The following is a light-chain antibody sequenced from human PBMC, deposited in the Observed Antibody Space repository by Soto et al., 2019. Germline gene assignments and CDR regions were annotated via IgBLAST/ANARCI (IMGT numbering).Light chain of an antibody. J-gene: IGKJ2*01. CDR2: WAS. V-gene: IGKV4-1*01. CDR3: QQYYSTPPRMYT. CDR1: QSVLYSSNNKNY. Sequence: DIVMTQSPDSLAVSLGERATINCKSSQSVLYSSNNKNYLAWYQQKPGQPPKLLIYWASTRESGVPDRFSGSGSGPDFTLTISRLQAEDVAVYYCQQYYSTPPRMYTFGQGTKLEIK.